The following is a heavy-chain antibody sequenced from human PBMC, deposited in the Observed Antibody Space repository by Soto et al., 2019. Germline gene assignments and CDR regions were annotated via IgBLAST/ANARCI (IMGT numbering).Heavy chain of an antibody. CDR2: IYYSGST. CDR1: GGSISSYY. CDR3: ARDRSSSPHLSNWFDP. D-gene: IGHD6-6*01. V-gene: IGHV4-59*01. J-gene: IGHJ5*02. Sequence: PSETLSLTCTVSGGSISSYYWSWIRQPPGKGLEWIGYIYYSGSTNYNPSLKSRVTISVDTSKNQFSPKLSSVTAADTAVYYCARDRSSSPHLSNWFDPWGQGTLVTVSS.